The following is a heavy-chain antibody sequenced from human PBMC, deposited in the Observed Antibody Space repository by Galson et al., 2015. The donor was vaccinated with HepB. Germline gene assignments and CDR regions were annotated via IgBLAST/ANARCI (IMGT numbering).Heavy chain of an antibody. V-gene: IGHV1-3*01. CDR1: GYTFTSYA. D-gene: IGHD3-3*01. J-gene: IGHJ3*02. CDR2: INAGNGNT. CDR3: ARVDYDFWSGYYSAFDI. Sequence: SVKVSCKASGYTFTSYAMHWVRQAPGQRLEWMGWINAGNGNTKYSQKFQGRVTITRDTSASTAYMELSSLRSEDTAVYYCARVDYDFWSGYYSAFDIWGQGTMVTVSS.